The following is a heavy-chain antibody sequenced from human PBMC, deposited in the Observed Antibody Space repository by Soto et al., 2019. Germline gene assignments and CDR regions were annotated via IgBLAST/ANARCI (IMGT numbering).Heavy chain of an antibody. CDR3: ARDRGAVTGDYFDY. CDR2: ISSGGDIV. Sequence: QVQLVESGGGLVKPGGSLRLSCAASGLTFSGYFMSWIRQAPGQGLEWLSYISSGGDIVSYAESVRGRFTISRDNAENSLYLQMNSLRVEDTAVYYCARDRGAVTGDYFDYWGQGALVSVSS. D-gene: IGHD6-19*01. V-gene: IGHV3-11*01. J-gene: IGHJ4*02. CDR1: GLTFSGYF.